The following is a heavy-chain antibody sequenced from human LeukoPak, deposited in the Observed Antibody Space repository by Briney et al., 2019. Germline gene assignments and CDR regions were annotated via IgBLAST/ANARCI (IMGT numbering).Heavy chain of an antibody. Sequence: SETLSLTCTVSGGSISSSSYYWGWIRQPPGKGLEWIGSIYYSGSTYYNPSLKSRVTISVDTSKNQFSLKLSSVTAADTAVYYCARGKQQLVKRSYYYYGMDVWGQGTTVTVSS. CDR2: IYYSGST. D-gene: IGHD6-13*01. CDR3: ARGKQQLVKRSYYYYGMDV. CDR1: GGSISSSSYY. V-gene: IGHV4-39*07. J-gene: IGHJ6*02.